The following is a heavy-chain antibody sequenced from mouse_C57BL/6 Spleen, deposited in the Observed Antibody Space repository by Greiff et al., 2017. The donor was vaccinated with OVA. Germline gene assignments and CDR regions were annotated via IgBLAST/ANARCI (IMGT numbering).Heavy chain of an antibody. CDR1: GYTFTSYW. Sequence: QVQLKESGAELVMPGASVKLSCKASGYTFTSYWMHWVKQRPGQGLEWIGEIDPSDSYTHYNHKFKGKSTLTVDKSSSTAYMQLSSLTSEDSAVYYCARNYGSSSGYIDVWGTGTTVTVSS. CDR3: ARNYGSSSGYIDV. D-gene: IGHD1-1*01. J-gene: IGHJ1*03. V-gene: IGHV1-69*01. CDR2: IDPSDSYT.